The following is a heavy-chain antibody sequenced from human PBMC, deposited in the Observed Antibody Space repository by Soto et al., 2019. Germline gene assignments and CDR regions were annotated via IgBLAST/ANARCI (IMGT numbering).Heavy chain of an antibody. CDR1: NGSVSSGTYS. CDR3: ARGHYHYGMDV. J-gene: IGHJ6*02. V-gene: IGHV4-30-2*01. CDR2: IYYSGTT. Sequence: SETLSLTCTVSNGSVSSGTYSWSWVRQPPGKGLEWIGYIYYSGTTYYTPSLKSRLTMSMDRANDHFSLNLTSVTAADTAVYFCARGHYHYGMDVWGQGITVTVS.